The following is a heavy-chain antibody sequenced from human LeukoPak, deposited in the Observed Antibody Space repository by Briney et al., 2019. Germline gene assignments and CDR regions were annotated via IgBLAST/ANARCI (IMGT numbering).Heavy chain of an antibody. CDR1: GGSISSGDYY. Sequence: SETLSLTCTVSGGSISSGDYYWSWIRQRPGRGLEWIGYIYYSGTPYYNPSLKSRLTISLDTSQNRFSLRLDSVTAADTAVYYCAGTTYYYHYMDVWAKGPRSPSP. J-gene: IGHJ6*03. CDR3: AGTTYYYHYMDV. CDR2: IYYSGTP. V-gene: IGHV4-31*03. D-gene: IGHD1-14*01.